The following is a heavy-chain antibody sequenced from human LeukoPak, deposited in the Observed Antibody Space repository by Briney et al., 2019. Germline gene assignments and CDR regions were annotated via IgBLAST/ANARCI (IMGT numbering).Heavy chain of an antibody. CDR1: GGSITSGSYH. CDR2: IYASGTT. CDR3: ARDYDVLTAYPPTQLFDP. Sequence: SETLSLTCTVSGGSITSGSYHWTWIRQPAGRGLEWIGRIYASGTTNYNPSLKSRVTISVDTSKNQFSLNLSSVTAADTAVYYCARDYDVLTAYPPTQLFDPWGQGTLVTVSS. D-gene: IGHD3-9*01. V-gene: IGHV4-61*02. J-gene: IGHJ5*02.